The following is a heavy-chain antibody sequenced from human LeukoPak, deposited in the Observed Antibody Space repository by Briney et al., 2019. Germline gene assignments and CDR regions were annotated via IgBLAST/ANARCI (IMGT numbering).Heavy chain of an antibody. CDR3: ARDKGVDGYNDIYFDY. J-gene: IGHJ4*02. CDR2: ISYDGSNK. V-gene: IGHV3-30-3*01. CDR1: GFTFSSYA. Sequence: GGSLRLSCAASGFTFSSYAMHWVRQAPGKGLEWVAVISYDGSNKYYAASVKGRFTIARDNSKNTLYLQMNSLRTEDTAVYYRARDKGVDGYNDIYFDYWGQGTLVTLSS. D-gene: IGHD5-24*01.